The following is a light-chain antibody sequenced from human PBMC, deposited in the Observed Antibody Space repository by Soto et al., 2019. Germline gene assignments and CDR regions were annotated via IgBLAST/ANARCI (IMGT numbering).Light chain of an antibody. CDR1: SRDFGGYNY. J-gene: IGLJ1*01. CDR2: DVS. CDR3: SSYISRSTYV. Sequence: QSALTQPDSVSGSPGQSITISCTGTSRDFGGYNYVSWYQQHPGKAPKLMIYDVSNRPSGVSNRVSGSKSGNTASQTIAGLHAEYEADYYCSSYISRSTYVFGTGTKVTVL. V-gene: IGLV2-14*01.